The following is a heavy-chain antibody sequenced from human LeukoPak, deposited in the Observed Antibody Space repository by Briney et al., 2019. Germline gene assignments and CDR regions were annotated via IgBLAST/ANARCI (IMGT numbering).Heavy chain of an antibody. J-gene: IGHJ6*02. V-gene: IGHV3-30*14. CDR2: ISYDGSNK. CDR3: ARDLRKPTYSSSWYGTYYYYGMDV. Sequence: PGGSLRLSCAASGFTFSSYAMHWVRQAPGKGLEWVAVISYDGSNKYYADSVKGRFTISRDNSKNTLYLQMNSLRAEDTAVYYCARDLRKPTYSSSWYGTYYYYGMDVWGQGTTVTVSS. CDR1: GFTFSSYA. D-gene: IGHD6-13*01.